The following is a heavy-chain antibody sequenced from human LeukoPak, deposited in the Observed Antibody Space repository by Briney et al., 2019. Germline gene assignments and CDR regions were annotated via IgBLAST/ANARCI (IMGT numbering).Heavy chain of an antibody. V-gene: IGHV1-46*01. D-gene: IGHD5-24*01. CDR3: ARDEDGYNPGVLFDY. CDR1: GYTFTSYY. CDR2: INPSGGST. J-gene: IGHJ4*02. Sequence: ASVKVSCKASGYTFTSYYMHWVRQAPGQGLEWMGIINPSGGSTSYAQKFQGRVTMTRDTSTSTVYMELSSLRSEDTAVYYCARDEDGYNPGVLFDYWGQGTLVTVSS.